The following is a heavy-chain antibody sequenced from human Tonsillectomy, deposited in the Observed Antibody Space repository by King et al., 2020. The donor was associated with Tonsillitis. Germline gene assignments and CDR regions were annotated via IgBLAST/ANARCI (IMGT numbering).Heavy chain of an antibody. CDR2: IYTSGST. CDR1: GGSINNYF. Sequence: VQLQESGPGLVKPSETLSLTCTVSGGSINNYFWSWIRQPAGKGLEWIGRIYTSGSTNYNPSLKSRVTMSVDMSKNQFSLKLSSVTAADTAVYYCARARGIYCGGDCYSHWYFDLRGRGTLVTVSS. J-gene: IGHJ2*01. V-gene: IGHV4-4*07. D-gene: IGHD2-21*02. CDR3: ARARGIYCGGDCYSHWYFDL.